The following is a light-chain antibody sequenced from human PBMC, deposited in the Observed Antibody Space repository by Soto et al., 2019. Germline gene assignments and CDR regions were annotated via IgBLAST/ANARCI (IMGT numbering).Light chain of an antibody. CDR3: SSYTTSSPLGV. Sequence: SALPQPASVTGFPGQSITISCTGTSSDVGGYEYVSWYQQHPGKAPKRIICDVSDRPSGVSNRFSGSKSGNTASLAISGLQAEDEADYYCSSYTTSSPLGVFGTGTKVTVL. CDR1: SSDVGGYEY. CDR2: DVS. J-gene: IGLJ1*01. V-gene: IGLV2-14*03.